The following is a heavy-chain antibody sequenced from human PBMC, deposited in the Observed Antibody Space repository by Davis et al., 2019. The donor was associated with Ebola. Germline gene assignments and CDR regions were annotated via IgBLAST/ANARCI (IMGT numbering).Heavy chain of an antibody. CDR3: ARVGYYYDSSGYYTSYDY. Sequence: LSLTCAASGFTFSSYSMNWVRQAPGKGLEWVSAISGSGGSTYYADSVKGRFTISRDNSKKTLYLQMNSLRAGDTAVYYCARVGYYYDSSGYYTSYDYWGQGTLVTVSS. CDR2: ISGSGGST. V-gene: IGHV3-23*01. D-gene: IGHD3-22*01. J-gene: IGHJ4*02. CDR1: GFTFSSYS.